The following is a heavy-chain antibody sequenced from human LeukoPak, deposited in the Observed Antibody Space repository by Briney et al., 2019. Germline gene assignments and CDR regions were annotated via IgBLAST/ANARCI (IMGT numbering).Heavy chain of an antibody. CDR3: ARGVGATTSFADY. V-gene: IGHV4-59*10. Sequence: SETLSLTCTVYGGSFSGYYWSWIRQPPGKGLEWIGRIYTSGSTNYNPSLKSRVTMSVDTSKNQFSLKLSSVTAADTAVYYCARGVGATTSFADYWGQGTLVTVSS. CDR1: GGSFSGYY. D-gene: IGHD1-26*01. J-gene: IGHJ4*02. CDR2: IYTSGST.